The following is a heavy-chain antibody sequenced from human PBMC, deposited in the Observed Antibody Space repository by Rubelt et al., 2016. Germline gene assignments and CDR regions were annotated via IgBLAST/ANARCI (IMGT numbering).Heavy chain of an antibody. V-gene: IGHV1-18*01. D-gene: IGHD3-10*01. J-gene: IGHJ5*02. Sequence: QVQLVQSGAEVKKPGASVKVSCKASGYTFTSYGISWVRQAAGQGLEGMGWSSAYNGKTNDAQKLQGRVTMTTDTSTSTAYMELRSLRSDDTAVYYCARVRFGDSWFDPWGQGTLVTVSS. CDR1: GYTFTSYG. CDR3: ARVRFGDSWFDP. CDR2: SSAYNGKT.